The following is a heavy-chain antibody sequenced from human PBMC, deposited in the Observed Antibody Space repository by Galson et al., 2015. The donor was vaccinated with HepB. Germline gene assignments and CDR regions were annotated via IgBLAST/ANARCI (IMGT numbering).Heavy chain of an antibody. CDR1: GFTFSSYE. V-gene: IGHV3-48*03. Sequence: SLRLSCAASGFTFSSYEMNWVRQAPGKGLEWVSYISSSGSTIYYADSVKGRFTISRDNAKNSLYLQMNSLRAEDTAVYYCARDSLHYDSSGYPNRVYFDYWGQGTLVTVSS. CDR3: ARDSLHYDSSGYPNRVYFDY. J-gene: IGHJ4*02. CDR2: ISSSGSTI. D-gene: IGHD3-22*01.